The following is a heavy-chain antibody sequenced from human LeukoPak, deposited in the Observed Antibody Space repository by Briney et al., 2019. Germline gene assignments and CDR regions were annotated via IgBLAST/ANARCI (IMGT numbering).Heavy chain of an antibody. D-gene: IGHD6-6*01. CDR3: VKASSSSPQYNWFDA. CDR2: ISYDGSNK. J-gene: IGHJ5*02. Sequence: GGSLRLSCAASGFTFSSYAMHWVRQAPGKGLEWVAVISYDGSNKYYADSVKGRFTISRDNSKNTLYLQMNSLRAEDTALYYCVKASSSSPQYNWFDAWGQGTLVTVSS. CDR1: GFTFSSYA. V-gene: IGHV3-30-3*01.